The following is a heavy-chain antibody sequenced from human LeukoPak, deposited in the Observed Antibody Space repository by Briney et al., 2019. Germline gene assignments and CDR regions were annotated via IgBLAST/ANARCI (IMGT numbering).Heavy chain of an antibody. Sequence: GGSLRLSCAASGFTFSSYEINWVRQAPGKGLEWVSYISSSGSTRYYADSVKGRFTISRDNAKNSLYLQMNSLRAEDTAVYYCARDKLGYCSSTSCYGGDWGQGTLVTVSS. V-gene: IGHV3-48*03. CDR1: GFTFSSYE. J-gene: IGHJ1*01. D-gene: IGHD2-2*01. CDR3: ARDKLGYCSSTSCYGGD. CDR2: ISSSGSTR.